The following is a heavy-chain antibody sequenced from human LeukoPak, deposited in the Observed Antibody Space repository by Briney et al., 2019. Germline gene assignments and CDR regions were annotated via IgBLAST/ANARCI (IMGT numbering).Heavy chain of an antibody. Sequence: SETLSLTCTVSGGSISSYYWSWIRQPPGKGLEWIGNIYYSGSTYYNPSLKSRVTISLDTSKNQFSLRLSSVTAADTAVYYCARGRITMIRGVIGLDSWGQGTLVTVSS. V-gene: IGHV4-59*12. D-gene: IGHD3-10*01. CDR1: GGSISSYY. J-gene: IGHJ4*02. CDR3: ARGRITMIRGVIGLDS. CDR2: IYYSGST.